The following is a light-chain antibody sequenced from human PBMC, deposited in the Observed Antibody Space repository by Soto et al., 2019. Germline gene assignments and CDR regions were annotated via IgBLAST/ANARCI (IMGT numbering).Light chain of an antibody. CDR2: TAS. J-gene: IGKJ5*01. CDR3: QQYGGSPLIT. V-gene: IGKV3-20*01. Sequence: VCRHSRYTLPLSPAERATLSFSASQSIGSNWLAWYQQKPGQAPRLLIYTASRRATGIPDRFNGSGSGTDFTLTISRLAPEDFGVYYCQQYGGSPLITFGQGRRLEV. CDR1: QSIGSNW.